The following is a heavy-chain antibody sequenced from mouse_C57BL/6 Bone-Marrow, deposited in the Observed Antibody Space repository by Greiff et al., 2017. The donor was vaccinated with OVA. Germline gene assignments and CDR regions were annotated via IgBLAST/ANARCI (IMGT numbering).Heavy chain of an antibody. J-gene: IGHJ4*01. Sequence: EVKVVESGGGLVQPGGSLKLSCAASGFTFSDYGMAWVRQAPRKGPEWVAFISNLAYSIYYADTVTGRFTISRENAKNTLYLEMSSMRSEDTAMYYCARRRLGRAMDYWGQGTSVTVSS. CDR2: ISNLAYSI. V-gene: IGHV5-15*01. CDR1: GFTFSDYG. CDR3: ARRRLGRAMDY. D-gene: IGHD4-1*01.